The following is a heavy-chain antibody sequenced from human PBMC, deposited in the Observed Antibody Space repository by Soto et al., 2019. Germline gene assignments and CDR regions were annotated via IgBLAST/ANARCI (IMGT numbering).Heavy chain of an antibody. D-gene: IGHD3-10*01. CDR1: GFTVSSTY. J-gene: IGHJ4*02. CDR3: ARGGIGMVRTFDH. V-gene: IGHV3-53*01. Sequence: EESLRLSCAASGFTVSSTYMSWVRQAPGKGLEWVSIIFSSGESFYADSVKGRFTISRDSSDNTVYLQMNSLKAEDTAVYYCARGGIGMVRTFDHWGQGTLVTVSS. CDR2: IFSSGES.